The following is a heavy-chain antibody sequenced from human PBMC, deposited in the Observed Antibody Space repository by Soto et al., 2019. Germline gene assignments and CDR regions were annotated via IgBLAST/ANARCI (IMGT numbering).Heavy chain of an antibody. J-gene: IGHJ3*02. Sequence: PGGSLRLSCAASGFTFSSYSMNWVRQAPGKGLEWVSSISSSSSYIYYADSLKGRFTISRDNAKNSLYLQMNSLRAEDTAVYYCARKPSVAGPLDAFDIWGQGTMVTVSS. V-gene: IGHV3-21*01. D-gene: IGHD6-19*01. CDR3: ARKPSVAGPLDAFDI. CDR1: GFTFSSYS. CDR2: ISSSSSYI.